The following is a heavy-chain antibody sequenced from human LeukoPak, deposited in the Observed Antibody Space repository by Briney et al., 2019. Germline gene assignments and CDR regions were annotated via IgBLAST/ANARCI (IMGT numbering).Heavy chain of an antibody. CDR3: ARDGYGNNYMDV. V-gene: IGHV3-53*01. J-gene: IGHJ6*03. CDR1: GFTVSSNF. D-gene: IGHD1/OR15-1a*01. CDR2: IYSGGTT. Sequence: GESLKISCAASGFTVSSNFMSWVRQAPGKGLEWVSVIYSGGTTYYADSVKGRFTISRDNSKNTLYLQINSLRAEDTAVYYCARDGYGNNYMDVWGKGTTVTVSS.